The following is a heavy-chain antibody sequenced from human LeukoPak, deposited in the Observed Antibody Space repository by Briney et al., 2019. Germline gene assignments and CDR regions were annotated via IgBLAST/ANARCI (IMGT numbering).Heavy chain of an antibody. D-gene: IGHD5-24*01. CDR1: GYTFTGYY. CDR3: ARIRDGYNDAYDI. Sequence: ASVKVSCKASGYTFTGYYMHWVRQAPGQGLEWMGLINPGGDNTNYAQTFQGRVTMTRDTSASTVYMELSSLRSEDTAIYYCARIRDGYNDAYDIWGQGTVVTVPS. CDR2: INPGGDNT. J-gene: IGHJ3*02. V-gene: IGHV1-46*01.